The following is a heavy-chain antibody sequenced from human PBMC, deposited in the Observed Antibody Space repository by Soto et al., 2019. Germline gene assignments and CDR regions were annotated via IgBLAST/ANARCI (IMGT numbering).Heavy chain of an antibody. V-gene: IGHV4-31*03. CDR2: VFSSGST. D-gene: IGHD6-19*01. CDR3: TRARIAVSTSWYFDL. J-gene: IGHJ2*01. Sequence: QVHLQESGPGLVKPSQTLSLTCNVSGGCISRGGYYWTWIRQHPGKGLEWIGYVFSSGSTYYNPSLKSRVSISLDTSKNQFTLRLSSVTAADTAVHYCTRARIAVSTSWYFDLWGRGTLVTVSS. CDR1: GGCISRGGYY.